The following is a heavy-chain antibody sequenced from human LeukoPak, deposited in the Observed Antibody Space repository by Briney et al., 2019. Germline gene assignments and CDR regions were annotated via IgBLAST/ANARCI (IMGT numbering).Heavy chain of an antibody. J-gene: IGHJ4*02. CDR2: ISSSGGST. CDR1: GFTFNSYA. D-gene: IGHD6-13*01. V-gene: IGHV3-23*01. CDR3: ARLSPAGSFGVY. Sequence: GGSLRLSCAASGFTFNSYAMSWVRQAPGKGLEWVSGISSSGGSTYYADSVKGRFTISRDNSKNTLYLQVHSLRAEDTAVYYCARLSPAGSFGVYWGQGTLVTVSS.